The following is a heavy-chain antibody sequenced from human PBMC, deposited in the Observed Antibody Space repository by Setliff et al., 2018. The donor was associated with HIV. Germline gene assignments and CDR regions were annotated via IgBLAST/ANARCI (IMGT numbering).Heavy chain of an antibody. Sequence: NPSETLSLTCAVYGGSFSGYYWSWIRQPPGKGLEWIGSVYYSGTTYYNPSLKSRLRMSVDTSKNQFTLKVISMTAADTAVYYCARLSCSSNSCPFDYWVQGTLVTVSS. D-gene: IGHD2-2*01. CDR1: GGSFSGYY. J-gene: IGHJ4*02. CDR2: VYYSGTT. V-gene: IGHV4-34*10. CDR3: ARLSCSSNSCPFDY.